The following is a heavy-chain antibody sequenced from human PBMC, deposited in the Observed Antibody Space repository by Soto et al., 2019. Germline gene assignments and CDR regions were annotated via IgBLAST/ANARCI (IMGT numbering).Heavy chain of an antibody. CDR3: ARQGLHCSGGSCYHVPFDY. J-gene: IGHJ4*02. Sequence: PGESLKISCKGSGYSFTSYWIGWVRQMPGKGLEWMGIIYPGDSDTRYSPSFQGQVTISADKSISTAYLQWSSLKASDTAMYYCARQGLHCSGGSCYHVPFDYWGQGTLVTVSS. V-gene: IGHV5-51*01. D-gene: IGHD2-15*01. CDR1: GYSFTSYW. CDR2: IYPGDSDT.